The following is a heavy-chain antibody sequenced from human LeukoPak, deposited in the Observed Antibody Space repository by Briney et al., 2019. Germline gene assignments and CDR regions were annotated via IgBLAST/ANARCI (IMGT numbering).Heavy chain of an antibody. D-gene: IGHD6-6*01. V-gene: IGHV1-69*01. J-gene: IGHJ6*02. Sequence: SVKVSCKASGGTFSSYAISWVRQAPGQGLEWMRGIIPIFGTANYAQKFQGRVTITADESTSTAYMELSSLRSEDTAVYYCARAGAARSDNYYYGMDVWGQGTTVTVSS. CDR1: GGTFSSYA. CDR2: IIPIFGTA. CDR3: ARAGAARSDNYYYGMDV.